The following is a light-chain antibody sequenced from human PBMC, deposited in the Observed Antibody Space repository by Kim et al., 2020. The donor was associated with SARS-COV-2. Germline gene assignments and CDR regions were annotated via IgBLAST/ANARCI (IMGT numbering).Light chain of an antibody. Sequence: QSALTQPPSASGSPRQSVTISCTGTSSDVGGYNYVSWYQQHPGKAPKLIIYEVTKRPSGVPDRFSGSKSGNTASLTVSGLQAEDEADYYCSSYGGSNNLLFGGGTKLTVL. V-gene: IGLV2-8*01. J-gene: IGLJ3*02. CDR2: EVT. CDR1: SSDVGGYNY. CDR3: SSYGGSNNLL.